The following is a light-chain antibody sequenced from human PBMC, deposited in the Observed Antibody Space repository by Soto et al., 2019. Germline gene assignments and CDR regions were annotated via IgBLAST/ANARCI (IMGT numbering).Light chain of an antibody. CDR1: SSDVGDYNY. V-gene: IGLV2-14*01. CDR3: CSHAGSNSYYL. Sequence: QSALTQPASVSGSPGQSITISCTGTSSDVGDYNYVSWYQQHPGKAPKLMIYEVNNRPSGVSNRFSGSKSGNTASLTISGLQADDEAVYYCCSHAGSNSYYLFGPGTKLTVL. J-gene: IGLJ1*01. CDR2: EVN.